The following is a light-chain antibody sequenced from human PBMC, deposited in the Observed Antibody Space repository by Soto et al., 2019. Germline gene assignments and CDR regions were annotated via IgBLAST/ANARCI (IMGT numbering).Light chain of an antibody. V-gene: IGKV1-5*01. CDR2: DAS. CDR3: QQYGSFSPIT. CDR1: RSISNW. Sequence: DIQMTQSPSTLSASVGDRVTITCRASRSISNWLAWYQQRPGIAPKLLIFDASILQSGVPSRFSGSGSGTEFTLSISRLQTDDFATYYCQQYGSFSPITFGGGTKVEN. J-gene: IGKJ4*01.